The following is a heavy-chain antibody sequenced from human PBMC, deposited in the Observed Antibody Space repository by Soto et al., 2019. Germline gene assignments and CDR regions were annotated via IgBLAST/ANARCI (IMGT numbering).Heavy chain of an antibody. V-gene: IGHV1-69*13. D-gene: IGHD3-10*01. Sequence: SVKVSCKASGGTFSSYAISWVRQAPGQGLEWMGGIIPIFGTAKYAQKFQGRVTITADESTSTAYMELSSLRSEDTAVYYCARGVMDHGSGSYRFDPWGQGTLVTVSS. J-gene: IGHJ5*02. CDR1: GGTFSSYA. CDR3: ARGVMDHGSGSYRFDP. CDR2: IIPIFGTA.